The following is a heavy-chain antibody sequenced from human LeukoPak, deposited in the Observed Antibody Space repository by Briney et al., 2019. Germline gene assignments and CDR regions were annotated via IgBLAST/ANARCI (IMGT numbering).Heavy chain of an antibody. Sequence: SKTLSLTCTVSGGSISSSSYYWGWIRQPPGKGLEWIGSIYYSGSTSYNPSLKSRVTISVETSKNQFSLKPSSVTAADTAFYYCARNHRHEGYGYYFHYWGQGTLVTVPS. V-gene: IGHV4-39*01. J-gene: IGHJ4*02. D-gene: IGHD4-17*01. CDR1: GGSISSSSYY. CDR3: ARNHRHEGYGYYFHY. CDR2: IYYSGST.